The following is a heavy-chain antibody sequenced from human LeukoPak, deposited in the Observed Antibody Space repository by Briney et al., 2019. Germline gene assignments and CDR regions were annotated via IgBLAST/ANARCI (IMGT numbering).Heavy chain of an antibody. V-gene: IGHV3-15*01. CDR1: GFTFNNAW. Sequence: GGSLRLSCAASGFTFNNAWMSWVRQAPGKGLEWVGHIKSKTDSGTTDYAALGKGKFTISKDHSKNTLYMQMNPLKTEDTAVYYCTHTSGWFSYWGQGTLVTVSS. CDR3: THTSGWFSY. CDR2: IKSKTDSGTT. J-gene: IGHJ4*02. D-gene: IGHD6-19*01.